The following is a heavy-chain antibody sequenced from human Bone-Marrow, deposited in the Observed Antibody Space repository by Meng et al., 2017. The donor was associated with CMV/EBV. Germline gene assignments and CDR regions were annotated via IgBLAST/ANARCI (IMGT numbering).Heavy chain of an antibody. CDR1: GVSISTHY. CDR2: IHYTGRA. D-gene: IGHD1-1*01. Sequence: VQPQPSGPGLVNPSETLSLTCRVSGVSISTHYWSWIRQTPGKGLEWIASIHYTGRADYSPSLKSRVTVSVDTSDSQLSLKLSSVTTADTAMYYCAERGGGYWGQGILVTVSS. V-gene: IGHV4-59*11. CDR3: AERGGGY. J-gene: IGHJ4*02.